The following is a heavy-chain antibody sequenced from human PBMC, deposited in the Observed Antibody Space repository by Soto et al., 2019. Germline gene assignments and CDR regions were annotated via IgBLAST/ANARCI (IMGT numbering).Heavy chain of an antibody. Sequence: QVQLVQSGAELKKPGASVKVSCKASGYTFSNYDMNWVRQATGQVPECIGWVNPNNGDTGYAQKFQGRVDLTKDISTTTAYMELTGLRSEEAAIYYCAKVSRKGSAIDFDYCGQGTLITVSS. CDR3: AKVSRKGSAIDFDY. CDR1: GYTFSNYD. V-gene: IGHV1-8*01. D-gene: IGHD3-10*01. CDR2: VNPNNGDT. J-gene: IGHJ4*02.